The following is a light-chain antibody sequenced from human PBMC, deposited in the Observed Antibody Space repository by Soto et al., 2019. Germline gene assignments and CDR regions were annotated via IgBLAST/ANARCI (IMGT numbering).Light chain of an antibody. CDR3: HQYSSSPDP. Sequence: TPYPQTLSLSPRERATLSCSVSQRASKTRLAWYQQKHGQAPRFLIYGVSSRATGIPDRFSGSGSGTDFTLATSRVEPEDFAVYDCHQYSSSPDPSGGGAK. CDR2: GVS. CDR1: QRASKTR. J-gene: IGKJ4*01. V-gene: IGKV3-20*01.